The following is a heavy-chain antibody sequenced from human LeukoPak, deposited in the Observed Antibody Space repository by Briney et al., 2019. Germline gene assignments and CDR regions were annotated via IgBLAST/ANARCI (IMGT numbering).Heavy chain of an antibody. J-gene: IGHJ4*02. V-gene: IGHV3-23*01. CDR3: ARDRYSYGPPDY. Sequence: GGSLRLSCAASGFTFSNYGLNWVRQAPGKGLEWVSSISGSGSSTYYADSVKGRSTISRDNSKNTLYLQMNSLRAEDTAVYYCARDRYSYGPPDYWGQGTLVTVSS. CDR2: ISGSGSST. D-gene: IGHD5-18*01. CDR1: GFTFSNYG.